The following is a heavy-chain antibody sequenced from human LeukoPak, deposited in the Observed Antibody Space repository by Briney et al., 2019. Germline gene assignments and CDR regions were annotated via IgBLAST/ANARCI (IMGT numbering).Heavy chain of an antibody. Sequence: SETLSLTCTVSGASMNTYYWTWIRQFPGKGLEWIGYISSTGGTNYNPSLKSRVTISLDTSKNQFSLELSSVTATDTAMYYCARHSATYGSGDWGQGTLVTVSS. D-gene: IGHD6-25*01. V-gene: IGHV4-59*08. CDR3: ARHSATYGSGD. CDR2: ISSTGGT. J-gene: IGHJ4*02. CDR1: GASMNTYY.